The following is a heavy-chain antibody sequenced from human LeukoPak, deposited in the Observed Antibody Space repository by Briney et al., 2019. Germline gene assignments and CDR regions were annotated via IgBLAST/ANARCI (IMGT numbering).Heavy chain of an antibody. CDR3: ARGQDFHDYGDPMMYFDY. Sequence: GGSLRLSCADSGFTFSSHWMHWVRQAPGKGLVWVSRIKYDASSTSYADSVKGRFTISRDNSKNTLYLQMNSLRAEDTAVYYCARGQDFHDYGDPMMYFDYWGQGTLVTVSS. V-gene: IGHV3-74*01. J-gene: IGHJ4*02. D-gene: IGHD4-17*01. CDR2: IKYDASST. CDR1: GFTFSSHW.